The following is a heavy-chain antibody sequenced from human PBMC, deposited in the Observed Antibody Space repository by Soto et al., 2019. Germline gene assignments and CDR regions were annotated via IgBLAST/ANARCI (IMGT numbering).Heavy chain of an antibody. CDR1: GFSLTTSGVG. CDR3: AHRVLRTVFGLVTTTTIYFDF. V-gene: IGHV2-5*02. J-gene: IGHJ4*02. Sequence: QITLNESGPTLVNPTQTLTLTCTFSGFSLTTSGVGVGWIRQSPGKAPEWLALIYWDDDKRYSPSLKGRLTITKDSSKNQVVLTMANLDPADTATYYCAHRVLRTVFGLVTTTTIYFDFWGQGTPVAVSS. CDR2: IYWDDDK. D-gene: IGHD3-3*01.